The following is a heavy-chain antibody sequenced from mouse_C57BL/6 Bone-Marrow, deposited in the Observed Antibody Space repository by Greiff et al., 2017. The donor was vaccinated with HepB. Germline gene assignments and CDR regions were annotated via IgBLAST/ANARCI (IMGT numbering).Heavy chain of an antibody. V-gene: IGHV1-81*01. D-gene: IGHD2-2*01. CDR3: ARRGVTKGFAY. CDR2: IYPRSGNT. CDR1: GYTFTSYG. J-gene: IGHJ3*01. Sequence: QVHVKQSGAELARPGASVKLSCKASGYTFTSYGISWVKQRTGQGLEWIGEIYPRSGNTYYNEKFKGKATLTADKSSSTAYMELRSLTSEDSAVYFCARRGVTKGFAYCGQGTLVTVSA.